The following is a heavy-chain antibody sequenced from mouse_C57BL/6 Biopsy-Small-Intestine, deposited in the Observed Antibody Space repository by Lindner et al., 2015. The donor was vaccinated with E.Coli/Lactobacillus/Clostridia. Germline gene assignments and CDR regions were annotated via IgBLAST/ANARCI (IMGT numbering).Heavy chain of an antibody. CDR2: IYPGDGDT. CDR1: GYAFSSSW. Sequence: VQLQESGPELVKPGASVKISCKASGYAFSSSWMNWVKQRPGKGLEWIGRIYPGDGDTNYNGKFKGKATLTADKSSSTAYMQLSSLTSEDSAVYFCARYSYYSYLYAMDYWGQGTSVTVSS. D-gene: IGHD2-12*01. CDR3: ARYSYYSYLYAMDY. J-gene: IGHJ4*01. V-gene: IGHV1-82*01.